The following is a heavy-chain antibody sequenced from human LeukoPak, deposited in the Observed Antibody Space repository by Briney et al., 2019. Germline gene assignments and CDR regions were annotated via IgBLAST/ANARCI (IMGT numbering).Heavy chain of an antibody. Sequence: GGSLKISCKGSGYRFTSYWIGWVRQVPGKGVGWMGIIYPGGSDTRYSPSFQGQVTISADKSVSTAYLQWSSLKASDTAMYYCARVDDGDLPHFDYWGQGTLVTVSS. CDR1: GYRFTSYW. D-gene: IGHD4-17*01. CDR2: IYPGGSDT. CDR3: ARVDDGDLPHFDY. J-gene: IGHJ4*02. V-gene: IGHV5-51*01.